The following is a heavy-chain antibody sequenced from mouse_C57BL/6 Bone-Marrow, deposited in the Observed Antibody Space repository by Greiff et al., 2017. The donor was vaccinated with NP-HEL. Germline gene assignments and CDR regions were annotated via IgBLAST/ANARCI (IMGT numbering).Heavy chain of an antibody. D-gene: IGHD2-1*01. CDR3: ARGGNYEGWFAY. Sequence: QVQLKQPGAELVRPGTSVKLSCKASGYTFTSYWMHWVKQRPGQGLEWIGVIDPSDSYTNYNQKFKGKATLTVDTSSSTAYMQLSSLTSEDSAVYYCARGGNYEGWFAYWGQGTLVTVSA. CDR1: GYTFTSYW. V-gene: IGHV1-59*01. CDR2: IDPSDSYT. J-gene: IGHJ3*01.